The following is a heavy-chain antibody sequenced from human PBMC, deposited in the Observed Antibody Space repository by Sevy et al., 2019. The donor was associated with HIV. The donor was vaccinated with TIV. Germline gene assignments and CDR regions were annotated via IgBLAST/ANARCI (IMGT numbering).Heavy chain of an antibody. CDR2: IYYNGHI. CDR1: GGSITSLY. V-gene: IGHV4-59*08. CDR3: AGENAWGRGYS. D-gene: IGHD1-26*01. Sequence: SETLSLTCTVSGGSITSLYWNWIRQPPGKGLEWVANIYYNGHINYNPSLKIRVSLSLDTSKNKFSLRLNSVTDAATAMYYCAGENAWGRGYSWGQGTLVTVSS. J-gene: IGHJ4*02.